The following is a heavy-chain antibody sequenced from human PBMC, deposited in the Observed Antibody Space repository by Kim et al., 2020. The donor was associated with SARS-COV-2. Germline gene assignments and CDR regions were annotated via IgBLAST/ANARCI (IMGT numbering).Heavy chain of an antibody. Sequence: ESVKGRFPISSDNHKNALYLQMNSLGAEDTAVYYCASVLGGSGHDAVDIWGQGTMVTVSS. J-gene: IGHJ3*02. CDR3: ASVLGGSGHDAVDI. V-gene: IGHV3-66*01. D-gene: IGHD3-10*01.